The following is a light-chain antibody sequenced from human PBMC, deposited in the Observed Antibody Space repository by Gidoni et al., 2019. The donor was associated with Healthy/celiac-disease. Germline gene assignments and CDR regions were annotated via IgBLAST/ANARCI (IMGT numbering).Light chain of an antibody. CDR2: GAS. Sequence: EIVLTQSPGTLSLSPGERATLSCRASQSVSSSYLAWYQQKPGQAPRLLIYGASSRATGIPDRFSGSGSGTDFTITISRLEPEDFAVYYCQQYGSSPPWTFXQXTKVEIK. CDR3: QQYGSSPPWT. V-gene: IGKV3-20*01. CDR1: QSVSSSY. J-gene: IGKJ1*01.